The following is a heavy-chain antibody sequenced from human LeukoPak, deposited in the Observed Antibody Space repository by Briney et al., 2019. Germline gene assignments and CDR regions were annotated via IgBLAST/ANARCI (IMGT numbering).Heavy chain of an antibody. V-gene: IGHV3-33*06. CDR2: IWYDGSSK. Sequence: PGGSLRLSCAASGFTFSSYGMHWVRQAPGKGLEWVAVIWYDGSSKYYADSVKGRFTISRDNSKNTLYLQMNSLRAEDTAVYYCAKDSDYGDYGGAFDIWGQGTMVTVSS. CDR3: AKDSDYGDYGGAFDI. CDR1: GFTFSSYG. J-gene: IGHJ3*02. D-gene: IGHD4-17*01.